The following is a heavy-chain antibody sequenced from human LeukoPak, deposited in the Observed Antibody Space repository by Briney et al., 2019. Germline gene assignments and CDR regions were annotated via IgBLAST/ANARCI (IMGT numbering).Heavy chain of an antibody. Sequence: GGSLRLSCAASGFTVSSNYMSWVRQAPGKGLEWVSVIYSGGSTYYADSVKGRFTISRDNSKNALYLQMNSLRAEDTAVYYCARDFELAAAGPTDYYYYYMDVWGKGTTVTISS. D-gene: IGHD6-13*01. J-gene: IGHJ6*03. CDR3: ARDFELAAAGPTDYYYYYMDV. V-gene: IGHV3-66*01. CDR1: GFTVSSNY. CDR2: IYSGGST.